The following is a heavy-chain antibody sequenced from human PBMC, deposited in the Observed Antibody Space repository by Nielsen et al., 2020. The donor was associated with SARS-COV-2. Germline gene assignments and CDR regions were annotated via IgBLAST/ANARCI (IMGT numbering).Heavy chain of an antibody. CDR1: GFTFSSYS. CDR2: ISSSSSTI. Sequence: GGSLRLSCAASGFTFSSYSMNWVRQAPGKGLEWVSYISSSSSTIYYADSVKGRFTISRDNAKNSLYLQMNSLRAEDTAVYYCARDGSGSYYGPFDYWGQGTLVTVSS. J-gene: IGHJ4*02. CDR3: ARDGSGSYYGPFDY. D-gene: IGHD1-26*01. V-gene: IGHV3-48*04.